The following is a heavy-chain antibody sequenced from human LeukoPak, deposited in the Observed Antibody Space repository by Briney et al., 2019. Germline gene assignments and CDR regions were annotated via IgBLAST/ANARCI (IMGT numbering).Heavy chain of an antibody. J-gene: IGHJ4*02. Sequence: KASETLSLTCAVYGGSFSGYYRSWIRQPPGKGLEWIGEINHSGSTNYNPSLKSRVTISVDTSKNQFSLKLSSVTAADTAVYYCARAWSIAARPLPYFDYWGQGTLVTVSS. CDR2: INHSGST. D-gene: IGHD6-6*01. V-gene: IGHV4-34*01. CDR1: GGSFSGYY. CDR3: ARAWSIAARPLPYFDY.